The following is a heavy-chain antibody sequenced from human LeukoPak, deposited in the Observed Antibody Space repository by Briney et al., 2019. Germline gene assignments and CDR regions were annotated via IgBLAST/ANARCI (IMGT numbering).Heavy chain of an antibody. D-gene: IGHD3-10*01. V-gene: IGHV3-23*01. CDR1: GFTLSNYA. J-gene: IGHJ4*02. CDR3: ARSITMVRGVRLPIDY. CDR2: INGSGDTT. Sequence: GGTLRLSCAASGFTLSNYAMNWVRQAPGKGLEWGSSINGSGDTTYYADSVKGRFTISRDNCKNTLYLQMNSLRAEDTAVYYCARSITMVRGVRLPIDYWGQGTLVTVSS.